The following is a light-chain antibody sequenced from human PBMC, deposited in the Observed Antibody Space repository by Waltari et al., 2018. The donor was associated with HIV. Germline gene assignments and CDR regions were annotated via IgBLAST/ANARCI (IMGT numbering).Light chain of an antibody. V-gene: IGLV3-25*03. CDR2: KDT. CDR3: QSADSSGIYEI. Sequence: SYELTQPPSMSVSQGQTDRITCPGDALQKQYAYWYQQKPGQSPVLIIYKDTARPSGIPERFSGSNSGTIATLTISGVQAEDEAAYYCQSADSSGIYEIFGGGTKVIVL. J-gene: IGLJ2*01. CDR1: ALQKQY.